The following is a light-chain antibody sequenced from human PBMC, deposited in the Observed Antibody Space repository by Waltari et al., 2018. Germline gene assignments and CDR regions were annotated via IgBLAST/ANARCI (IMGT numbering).Light chain of an antibody. V-gene: IGLV1-40*01. CDR3: QSYDSDVXXXV. CDR1: SXXXGXPYD. Sequence: QSVLTQPPXVSGAPGQRVTISCTGXSXXXGXPYDVHWYQHVPGVAPTVLIYGDXXRPSGVPDRFSASKSGXSASLAITGLQAXDXAYYYCQSYDSDVXXXVFGSGTKVTVL. CDR2: GDX. J-gene: IGLJ1*01.